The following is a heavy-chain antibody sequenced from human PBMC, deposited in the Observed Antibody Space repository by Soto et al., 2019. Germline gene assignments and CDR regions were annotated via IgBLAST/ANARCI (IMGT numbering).Heavy chain of an antibody. V-gene: IGHV4-30-2*01. D-gene: IGHD3-10*01. CDR3: ARAQFYSGSGNYHNLMFDP. CDR1: GGSIGGAGYS. Sequence: SETLSLTCAVSGGSIGGAGYSWSWIRQPPGGGLDWIGYIYESGTILYNPSLKTRLTISLNWSDKQFSLTLNSVTAADTAVYYCARAQFYSGSGNYHNLMFDPWGQGTQVTVSS. CDR2: IYESGTI. J-gene: IGHJ5*02.